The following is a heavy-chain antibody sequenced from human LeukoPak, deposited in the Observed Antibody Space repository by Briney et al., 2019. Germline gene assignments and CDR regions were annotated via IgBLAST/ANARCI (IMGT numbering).Heavy chain of an antibody. V-gene: IGHV3-21*01. D-gene: IGHD3-22*01. CDR1: GYTFSSYS. J-gene: IGHJ4*02. Sequence: GASVKVSCKASGYTFSSYSMNWVRQAPGKGLEWVSSISSSSSYIYYADSVKGRFTISRDNAKNSLYLQMNSLRAEDTAVYYCAREGYYDNLADYWGQGTLVTVSS. CDR3: AREGYYDNLADY. CDR2: ISSSSSYI.